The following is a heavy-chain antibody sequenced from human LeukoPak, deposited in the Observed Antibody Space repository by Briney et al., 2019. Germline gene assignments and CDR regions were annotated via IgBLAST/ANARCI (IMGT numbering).Heavy chain of an antibody. D-gene: IGHD5-18*01. CDR1: GGPVSSSHYY. CDR3: ARDGNTAVISSGGMDV. V-gene: IGHV4-61*01. Sequence: PSETLSLTCTVSGGPVSSSHYYWSWIRQPPGKGLEWIGYIYYTGSTNYNPSLKSRVTISVDMSKNQFSLKLSSVTAADTAVYYCARDGNTAVISSGGMDVWGKGTMVTVSS. CDR2: IYYTGST. J-gene: IGHJ6*04.